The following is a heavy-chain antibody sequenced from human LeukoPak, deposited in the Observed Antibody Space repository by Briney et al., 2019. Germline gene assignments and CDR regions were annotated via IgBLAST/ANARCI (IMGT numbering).Heavy chain of an antibody. CDR2: IYNGGST. V-gene: IGHV3-53*04. Sequence: GGSLRLSCAASGFTVSSNYMSWVRQAPGKGLEWVSVIYNGGSTYYADSVKGRFTISRHNSKNTLYLQMNSLRAEDTAVYYCARTPYDILTGYWFDPWGQGTLVTVSS. J-gene: IGHJ5*02. CDR3: ARTPYDILTGYWFDP. D-gene: IGHD3-9*01. CDR1: GFTVSSNY.